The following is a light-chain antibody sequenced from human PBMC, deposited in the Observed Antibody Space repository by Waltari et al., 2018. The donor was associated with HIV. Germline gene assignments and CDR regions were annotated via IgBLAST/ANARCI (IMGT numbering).Light chain of an antibody. V-gene: IGKV1-6*01. CDR1: QGIRND. Sequence: AIQMSQSLPSLSASVGERVTITCPASQGIRNDLGWYQQKPGKAPKLLIYAASSLQSGVPSRFSSSGSGTDFTLTISSLQPEDFATYYCLQDYNYPWTFGQGTKVEIK. CDR2: AAS. CDR3: LQDYNYPWT. J-gene: IGKJ1*01.